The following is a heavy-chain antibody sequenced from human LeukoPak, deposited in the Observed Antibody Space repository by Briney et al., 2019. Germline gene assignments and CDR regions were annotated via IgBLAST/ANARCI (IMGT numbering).Heavy chain of an antibody. V-gene: IGHV3-23*01. CDR2: ISGNGGGT. D-gene: IGHD3-22*01. J-gene: IGHJ4*02. CDR3: AKGTKVIVVDNYFDY. CDR1: GFTFSNYA. Sequence: GGSLRLSCAASGFTFSNYAMSWVRQAPGKGLEWVSAISGNGGGTYYADSVKGRFTISRDNSKNTLYLQMKSLRAEDTAVYYCAKGTKVIVVDNYFDYWGQGTLVTVSS.